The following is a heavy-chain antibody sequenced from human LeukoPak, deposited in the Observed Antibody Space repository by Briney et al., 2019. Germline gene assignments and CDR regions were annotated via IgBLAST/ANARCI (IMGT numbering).Heavy chain of an antibody. J-gene: IGHJ4*02. V-gene: IGHV3-23*01. CDR3: VKDLGRYRNNCFDY. CDR2: ISGSGGGT. D-gene: IGHD1-26*01. Sequence: GGSLRLSCAASGFTFSIYAMSWVRHAREKGLEWVSTISGSGGGTYYADSVKGRFTISRDDSKNTLYLQMNSVRAEDTDVYYCVKDLGRYRNNCFDYWGQGTLVTVSS. CDR1: GFTFSIYA.